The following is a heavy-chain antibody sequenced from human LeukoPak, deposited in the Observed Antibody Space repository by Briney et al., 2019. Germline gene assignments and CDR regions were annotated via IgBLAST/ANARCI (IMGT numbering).Heavy chain of an antibody. D-gene: IGHD4-17*01. CDR2: ISGGGGIT. J-gene: IGHJ4*02. CDR1: GFIFSSYV. CDR3: AKGGSTVTTEDVVDY. Sequence: SGGSLRLSCAAFGFIFSSYVMSWVRQAPGKGLEWVSVISGGGGITNYADSVKGRFTISRDNSNNTLSLQMNSLRVEDTAVYYCAKGGSTVTTEDVVDYWGQGTLVTVSS. V-gene: IGHV3-23*01.